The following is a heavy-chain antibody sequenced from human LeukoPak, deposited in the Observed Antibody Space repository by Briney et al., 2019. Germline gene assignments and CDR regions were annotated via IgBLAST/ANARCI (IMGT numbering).Heavy chain of an antibody. CDR1: GYTLTGYY. CDR2: INPNSGGT. J-gene: IGHJ4*02. V-gene: IGHV1-2*02. CDR3: ARRPDFDY. Sequence: ASVKVSCKASGYTLTGYYMHWVRQAPGQGVEWMGWINPNSGGTNYAQKSQGRVTMTRDTSISTAYMELSRLRSDDTAVDYCARRPDFDYGGQGTLVTVSS.